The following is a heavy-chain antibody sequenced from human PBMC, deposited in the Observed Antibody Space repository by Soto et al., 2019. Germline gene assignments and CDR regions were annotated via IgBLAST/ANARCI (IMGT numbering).Heavy chain of an antibody. CDR2: ISSNGGST. V-gene: IGHV3-64D*06. CDR1: GGTFSSYA. CDR3: VKGVSYAFDI. J-gene: IGHJ3*02. Sequence: SCKASGGTFSSYAISWVRQAPGKGLEYVSAISSNGGSTYYADSVKGRFTISRDNSKNTLYLQMSSLRAEDTAVYYCVKGVSYAFDIWGQGTMVTVSS. D-gene: IGHD3-16*01.